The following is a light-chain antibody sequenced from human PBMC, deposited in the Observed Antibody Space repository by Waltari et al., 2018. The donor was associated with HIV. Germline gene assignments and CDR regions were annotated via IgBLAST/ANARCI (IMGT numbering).Light chain of an antibody. CDR1: QSVRSN. V-gene: IGKV3-15*01. CDR3: QQYNTWPLT. J-gene: IGKJ4*01. CDR2: AIS. Sequence: VMPQSPAILSVSPGEGATLSCRASQSVRSNFAWYQQKPGQAPRLLIYAISTRATGIPARFSGGGSGTEFTLTISSLQSEDFAVYYCQQYNTWPLTFGGGTRVEIK.